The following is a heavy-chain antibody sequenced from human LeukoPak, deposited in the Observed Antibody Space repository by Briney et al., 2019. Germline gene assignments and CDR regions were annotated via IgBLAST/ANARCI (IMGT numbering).Heavy chain of an antibody. D-gene: IGHD3-10*01. CDR2: IHNSGTT. CDR3: ARRYYYNLGSFPIDF. V-gene: IGHV4-34*01. Sequence: SETLSLTCAVSGGPFSGYFWSWIRQSSGKGLEWIGKIHNSGTTNYNPSLNSRVTISEDTSKNQFYLNLSSVTAADTAVYYCARRYYYNLGSFPIDFWGQGTLVTVSS. CDR1: GGPFSGYF. J-gene: IGHJ4*02.